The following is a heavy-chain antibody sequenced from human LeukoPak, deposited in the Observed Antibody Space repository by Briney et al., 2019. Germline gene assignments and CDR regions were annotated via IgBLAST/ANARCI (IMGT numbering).Heavy chain of an antibody. V-gene: IGHV1-8*03. J-gene: IGHJ1*01. CDR2: MNPNSGNT. D-gene: IGHD6-19*01. CDR3: ARQEQWLGRSGFWSEYFQH. Sequence: ASVKVSCKASGYTFTGYYMHWVRQATGQGLEWMGWMNPNSGNTGYAQKFQGRVTITRNTSISTAYMELSSLRSEDTAVYYCARQEQWLGRSGFWSEYFQHWGQGTLVTVSS. CDR1: GYTFTGYY.